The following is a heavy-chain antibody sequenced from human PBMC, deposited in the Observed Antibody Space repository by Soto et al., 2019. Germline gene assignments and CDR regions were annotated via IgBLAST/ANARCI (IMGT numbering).Heavy chain of an antibody. V-gene: IGHV2-5*02. J-gene: IGHJ4*02. CDR2: IFWDDDK. Sequence: QITLKESGPTLVKPTQTLTLTCTFSGFSLTTSGVGVGWIRQPPGKALEWLALIFWDDDKRYSPSLKSMLTITKDTTKKQVVLTMTNMDPVDTATYYCASSSGYRIFDCWGQGTLVTVSS. CDR3: ASSSGYRIFDC. CDR1: GFSLTTSGVG. D-gene: IGHD3-22*01.